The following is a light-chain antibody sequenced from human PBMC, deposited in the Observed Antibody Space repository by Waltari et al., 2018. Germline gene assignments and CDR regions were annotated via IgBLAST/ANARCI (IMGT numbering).Light chain of an antibody. J-gene: IGKJ1*01. CDR1: QSVDSW. Sequence: DIQMTQSPSSLSTFVGDRVTITCRASQSVDSWLAWYQQKPGKAPNLLIYRTSSLESGVPPRFSSSGFGTEFTLTISSLQPDDFATYYCQQYKTYSRTFGQGTKVEIK. CDR3: QQYKTYSRT. V-gene: IGKV1-5*03. CDR2: RTS.